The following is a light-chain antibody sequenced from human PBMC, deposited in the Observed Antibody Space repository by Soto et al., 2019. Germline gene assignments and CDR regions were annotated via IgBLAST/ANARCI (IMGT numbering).Light chain of an antibody. Sequence: ESVLTQSPGTLSLSPGERATLSCRASQSVSSSSLAWYQQTPGQAPRLLIYGASSRATGIPDRFSGSGSGTDFTLTISRLEPEDFAVFFCQQYGSSLPITFGQGTRLEIK. J-gene: IGKJ5*01. V-gene: IGKV3-20*01. CDR1: QSVSSSS. CDR3: QQYGSSLPIT. CDR2: GAS.